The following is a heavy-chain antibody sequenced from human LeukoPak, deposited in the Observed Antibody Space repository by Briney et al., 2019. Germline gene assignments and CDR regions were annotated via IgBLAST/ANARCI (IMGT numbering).Heavy chain of an antibody. V-gene: IGHV1-2*02. CDR1: GYTFIGYY. CDR3: AKDDTIRSFDS. Sequence: ASVKVSCKASGYTFIGYYMHWVRQAPGQGLEWMGWINPNSGGTNYAQKFQSRVTMTRDRSISTAYMELSRLRSDDTAVYYCAKDDTIRSFDSWGQGTLVTVSS. D-gene: IGHD1-14*01. J-gene: IGHJ4*02. CDR2: INPNSGGT.